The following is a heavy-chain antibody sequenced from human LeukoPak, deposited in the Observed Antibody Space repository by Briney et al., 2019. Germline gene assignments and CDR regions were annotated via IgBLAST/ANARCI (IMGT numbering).Heavy chain of an antibody. CDR2: INPNSGGT. CDR1: GYTFTGYY. V-gene: IGHV1-2*02. D-gene: IGHD6-13*01. Sequence: ASVKVSCKASGYTFTGYYMHWVRQAPGQGLEWMGWINPNSGGTNYAQKFQGRVTMTRDTSISTAYMELSSLRSEDTAVYYCARAPTVRGWYSSSWYVCLELDYWGQGTLVTVSS. CDR3: ARAPTVRGWYSSSWYVCLELDY. J-gene: IGHJ4*02.